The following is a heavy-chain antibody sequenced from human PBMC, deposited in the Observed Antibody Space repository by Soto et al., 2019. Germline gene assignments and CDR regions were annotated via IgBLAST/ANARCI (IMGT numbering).Heavy chain of an antibody. Sequence: PGGSLRLSYAASGFTFSSYCRHWVRQAPGKGLEWVAVISYDGSNKYYADSVRGRFTIARDNSKNTLYLQMNILRAEDTAVYYCAKDNSYGSGSYYTRYNWFDPWGQGTLVTVSS. J-gene: IGHJ5*02. V-gene: IGHV3-30*18. CDR2: ISYDGSNK. CDR1: GFTFSSYC. CDR3: AKDNSYGSGSYYTRYNWFDP. D-gene: IGHD3-10*01.